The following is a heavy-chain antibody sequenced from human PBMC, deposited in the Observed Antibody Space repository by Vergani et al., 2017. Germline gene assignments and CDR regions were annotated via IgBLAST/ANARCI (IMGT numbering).Heavy chain of an antibody. D-gene: IGHD3-3*01. CDR1: GFTFDDYA. Sequence: EVQLVESGGGLVQPGRSLRLSCAASGFTFDDYAMHWVRQAPGKGLEWVSGISWNSGSIGYADSVKGRFTISRDNAKNSLYLQMNSLRAEDTALYYCAKGYYDFWSGYYDYWSQGTLVTVSS. J-gene: IGHJ4*02. CDR3: AKGYYDFWSGYYDY. V-gene: IGHV3-9*01. CDR2: ISWNSGSI.